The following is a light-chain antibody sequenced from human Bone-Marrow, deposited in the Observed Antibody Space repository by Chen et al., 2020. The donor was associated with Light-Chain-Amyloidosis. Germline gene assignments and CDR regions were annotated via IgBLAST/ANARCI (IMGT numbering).Light chain of an antibody. CDR3: QQYGTSPYT. CDR1: QSVSSNS. CDR2: GAL. V-gene: IGKV3-20*01. Sequence: VLTQSPDTLSLSPGQRATLACRASQSVSSNSLAWYQQRAGQAPRLLIYGALMRAAGIPDRFSGSESGTDFTLTVGRLEPEDFAVYYCQQYGTSPYTFGQGTRLEIK. J-gene: IGKJ2*01.